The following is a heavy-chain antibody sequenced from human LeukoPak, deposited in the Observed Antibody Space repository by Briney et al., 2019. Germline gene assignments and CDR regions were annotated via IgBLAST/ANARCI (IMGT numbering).Heavy chain of an antibody. J-gene: IGHJ4*02. D-gene: IGHD6-13*01. CDR2: ISANGGST. V-gene: IGHV3-64D*06. CDR3: VKDLYKGDSSSWYYFDY. Sequence: GGSLRLSCSASGFIISNYAMHWVRQAPGKGLEYVSGISANGGSTYYADSVKGRSTISRDNSKNTLYLQMSSLRTEDTAIYHCVKDLYKGDSSSWYYFDYWGQGTLVTVSS. CDR1: GFIISNYA.